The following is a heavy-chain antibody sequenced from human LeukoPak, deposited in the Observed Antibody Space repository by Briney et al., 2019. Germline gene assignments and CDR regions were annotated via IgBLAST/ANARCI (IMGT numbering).Heavy chain of an antibody. CDR1: GYTFTGYY. Sequence: AASVRVSCKASGYTFTGYYMHWVRQAPGQGLEWMGWINPNSGGTNYAQKFKGRVTMTRDTSISTAYMELSGLRSDDTAVYYCARDGSYYDFWSGYENWFDPWGQGTLVTVSS. D-gene: IGHD3-3*01. V-gene: IGHV1-2*02. CDR3: ARDGSYYDFWSGYENWFDP. J-gene: IGHJ5*02. CDR2: INPNSGGT.